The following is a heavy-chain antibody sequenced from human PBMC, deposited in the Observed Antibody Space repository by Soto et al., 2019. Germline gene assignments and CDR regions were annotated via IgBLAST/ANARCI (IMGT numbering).Heavy chain of an antibody. J-gene: IGHJ4*02. V-gene: IGHV3-23*01. CDR2: ISGSGGST. D-gene: IGHD3-16*02. Sequence: EVQLLESGGGLVQPGGSLRLSCAASGFTFSSYAMSWVRQAPGKGLEWVSAISGSGGSTYYADSVKGRFTISRDNSKNTLYLQMNSLRAEDTAIYYCAKNMITFGGIIAGIDYWGQGTLVTVSS. CDR1: GFTFSSYA. CDR3: AKNMITFGGIIAGIDY.